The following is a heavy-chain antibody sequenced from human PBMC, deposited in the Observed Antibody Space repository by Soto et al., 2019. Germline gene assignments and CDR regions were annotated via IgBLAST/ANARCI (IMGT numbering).Heavy chain of an antibody. V-gene: IGHV3-66*01. Sequence: EVQLVESGGGLVQPGGSLRLSCVASGFTVTEIYMNWVRQAPGKGLEWVSVIYNEFTDYADSVRGRFSISTDSSKNALYLKMNSVRAGVAVLFCCVREPRFCGGVVCSSMGAVFYIGGQGTWVTVS. D-gene: IGHD3-16*01. CDR1: GFTVTEIY. CDR3: VREPRFCGGVVCSSMGAVFYI. CDR2: IYNEFT. J-gene: IGHJ3*02.